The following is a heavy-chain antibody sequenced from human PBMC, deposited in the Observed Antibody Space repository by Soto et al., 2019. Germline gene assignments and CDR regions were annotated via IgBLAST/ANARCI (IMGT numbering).Heavy chain of an antibody. CDR3: AKLGYCSGGSCIQFDP. CDR1: GGSISSYY. V-gene: IGHV4-59*01. J-gene: IGHJ5*02. D-gene: IGHD2-15*01. CDR2: IYYSGST. Sequence: SETLSLTCTVSGGSISSYYWSWIRQPPGKGLEWIGYIYYSGSTNYNPSIKSRVTISVDTSKNQFSLKLSSVTAADMAVYYCAKLGYCSGGSCIQFDPWGQGTLVTVSS.